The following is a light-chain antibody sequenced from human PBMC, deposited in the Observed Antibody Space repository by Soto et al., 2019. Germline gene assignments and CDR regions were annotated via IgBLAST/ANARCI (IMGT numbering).Light chain of an antibody. Sequence: EIVLTQSPGTLSLSPGERATLSCRAGQSVGSNYLAWYQQKPGQAPRLLIYGASTRATGIPDMFSGSGSGTHFTLTSTRLEPEDFAVYYCQQYGRSLGYTFGQGTKLEI. CDR2: GAS. CDR1: QSVGSNY. CDR3: QQYGRSLGYT. V-gene: IGKV3-20*01. J-gene: IGKJ2*01.